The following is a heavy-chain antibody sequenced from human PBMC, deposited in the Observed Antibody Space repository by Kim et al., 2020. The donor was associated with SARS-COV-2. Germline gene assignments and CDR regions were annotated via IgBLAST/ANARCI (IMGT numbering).Heavy chain of an antibody. J-gene: IGHJ4*02. Sequence: TNYNPSLKSRVTISVDTSKNQFSLKLSSVTAADTAVYYCARGTTMGSYWSQGTL. D-gene: IGHD4-17*01. V-gene: IGHV4-34*01. CDR3: ARGTTMGSY. CDR2: T.